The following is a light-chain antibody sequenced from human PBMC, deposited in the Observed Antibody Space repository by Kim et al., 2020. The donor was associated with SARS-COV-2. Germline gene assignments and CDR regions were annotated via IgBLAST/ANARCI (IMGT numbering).Light chain of an antibody. CDR1: SSNIGAGFD. V-gene: IGLV1-40*01. CDR2: GTN. J-gene: IGLJ3*02. Sequence: QSVLTQPPSVSGAPGQRVTISCAGSSSNIGAGFDVHWYQQLPGTVPKLLIYGTNIRPSGVPDRFSGSKSGTSASLAITGLQAEDEADYYCQSYDSSLSGSLFGGGTKLTVL. CDR3: QSYDSSLSGSL.